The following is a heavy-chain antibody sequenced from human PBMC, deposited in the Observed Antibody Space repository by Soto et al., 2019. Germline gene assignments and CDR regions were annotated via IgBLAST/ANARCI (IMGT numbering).Heavy chain of an antibody. CDR1: GFTFSSYW. Sequence: PGGSLRLSCAASGFTFSSYWMYWVRQAPGKGLVWVSRINSDGSSTSYADSVKGRFTISRDNAKNTLYLQMNSLRAEDTAVYYCARNPVVAATTAFDIWGQGTMVTVSS. V-gene: IGHV3-74*01. CDR2: INSDGSST. J-gene: IGHJ3*02. CDR3: ARNPVVAATTAFDI. D-gene: IGHD2-15*01.